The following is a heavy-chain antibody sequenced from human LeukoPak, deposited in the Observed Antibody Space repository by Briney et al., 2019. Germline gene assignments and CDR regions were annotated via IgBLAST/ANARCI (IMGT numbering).Heavy chain of an antibody. CDR2: IYYSGST. V-gene: IGHV4-61*01. Sequence: PSETLSLTCTVSGGSVSSGSYYWSWIRQPPGKGLEWIGYIYYSGSTNYNPSLKSRVTISVDTSKNQFSLKLSSVTAADTAVYYCAREVYWNYVRYYYYMDVWGKGTTVTVSS. CDR3: AREVYWNYVRYYYYMDV. CDR1: GGSVSSGSYY. D-gene: IGHD1-7*01. J-gene: IGHJ6*03.